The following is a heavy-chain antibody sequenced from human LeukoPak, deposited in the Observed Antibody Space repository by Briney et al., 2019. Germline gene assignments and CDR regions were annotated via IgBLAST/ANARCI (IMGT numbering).Heavy chain of an antibody. V-gene: IGHV4-34*01. Sequence: KPSETLSLTCAVYGRSFSGYYWTWIRQPPGKGLEWIGEINHSGGTDHNPSLKSRVTMSVDTSKNQISLQLTSVTAADTAVYYFARVRHPKITMVRGSPFDPWGQGALVTVSS. J-gene: IGHJ5*02. CDR3: ARVRHPKITMVRGSPFDP. CDR1: GRSFSGYY. D-gene: IGHD3-10*01. CDR2: INHSGGT.